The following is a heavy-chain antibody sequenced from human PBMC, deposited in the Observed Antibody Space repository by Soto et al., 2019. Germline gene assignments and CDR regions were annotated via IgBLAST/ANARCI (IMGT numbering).Heavy chain of an antibody. CDR2: ISYDGSNK. V-gene: IGHV3-30*18. Sequence: PGGSLRLSCAASGFTFSSYGMHWVRQAPDKGLEWVAVISYDGSNKYYADSVKGRFTISRDNSKNTLYLQMNSLRAEDTAVYYCAKEEGYYDSSGYYSALRYFDYWGQGTLVTVSS. CDR3: AKEEGYYDSSGYYSALRYFDY. CDR1: GFTFSSYG. J-gene: IGHJ4*02. D-gene: IGHD3-22*01.